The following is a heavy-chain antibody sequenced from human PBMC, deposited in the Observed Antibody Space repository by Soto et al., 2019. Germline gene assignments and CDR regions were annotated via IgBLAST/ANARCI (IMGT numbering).Heavy chain of an antibody. CDR1: GFTFSSYW. CDR2: IKQDGSEK. Sequence: PGASLRLSYAASGFTFSSYWMSWGRQAPGKGLEWVANIKQDGSEKYYVDSVKGRFTISRDNAKNSLYLRMNSLRAEDTAVYYCARDPSSPGYSSGWYFDYRGQGTLVTVSS. CDR3: ARDPSSPGYSSGWYFDY. J-gene: IGHJ4*02. V-gene: IGHV3-7*01. D-gene: IGHD6-19*01.